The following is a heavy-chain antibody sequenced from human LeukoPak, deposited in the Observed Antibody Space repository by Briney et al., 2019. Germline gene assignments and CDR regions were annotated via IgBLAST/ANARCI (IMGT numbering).Heavy chain of an antibody. CDR1: GTYW. J-gene: IGHJ4*02. Sequence: GGSLRLSCAASGTYWMHWVRQAPGKGLVWVSRINSAGSSTSYADSVTGRFTISRDNAKNTPYLQMNSLRAEDTAVYYCASAGGDSRSPLPFYYWGQGTLVTVSS. CDR3: ASAGGDSRSPLPFYY. CDR2: INSAGSST. D-gene: IGHD6-6*01. V-gene: IGHV3-74*01.